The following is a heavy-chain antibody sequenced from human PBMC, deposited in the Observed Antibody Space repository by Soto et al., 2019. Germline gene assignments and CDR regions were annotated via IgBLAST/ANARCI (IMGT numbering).Heavy chain of an antibody. CDR1: GFTFSSYW. V-gene: IGHV3-74*01. CDR2: INSDGSST. J-gene: IGHJ4*02. CDR3: VITSLVVAAATRADY. D-gene: IGHD2-15*01. Sequence: EVQLVESGGGLVQPGGSLRLSCAASGFTFSSYWMHWVRQAPGKGLVWVSRINSDGSSTSYADSVKGRFTISRDNAKKTLYLQMNSLIAEATAVYYCVITSLVVAAATRADYWGQGTLVTVSS.